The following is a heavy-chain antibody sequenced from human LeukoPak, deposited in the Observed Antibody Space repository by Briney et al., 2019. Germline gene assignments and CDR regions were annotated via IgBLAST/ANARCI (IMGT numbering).Heavy chain of an antibody. V-gene: IGHV1-46*01. Sequence: ASVKVSCKASGYTFISYYMHWVRQAPGQGLEWMGIINPSGGSTSYAQKFQGRVTMTRDTSTSTVYMELSSLRSEDTAVYYCARDSGKIVVVPAANFDYWGQGTLVTVSS. CDR1: GYTFISYY. J-gene: IGHJ4*02. CDR3: ARDSGKIVVVPAANFDY. CDR2: INPSGGST. D-gene: IGHD2-2*01.